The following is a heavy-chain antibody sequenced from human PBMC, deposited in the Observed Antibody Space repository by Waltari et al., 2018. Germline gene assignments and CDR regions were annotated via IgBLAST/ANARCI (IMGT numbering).Heavy chain of an antibody. D-gene: IGHD3-10*01. J-gene: IGHJ3*02. Sequence: QLQLQESGPGLVKPSETLSLTCTVSGGSISSTSYYWGWIRQPPGKGLEWIGNIFYSGSTYYNPSLKSRVTLSVDTSKNQFSLKLNSVTAADTAVYYCARAQILLWFGDAFDIWGQGTMVTVSS. CDR1: GGSISSTSYY. CDR3: ARAQILLWFGDAFDI. V-gene: IGHV4-39*07. CDR2: IFYSGST.